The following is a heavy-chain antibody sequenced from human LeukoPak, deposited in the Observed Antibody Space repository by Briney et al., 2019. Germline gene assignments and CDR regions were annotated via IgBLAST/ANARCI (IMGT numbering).Heavy chain of an antibody. CDR2: IYYSGST. D-gene: IGHD1-26*01. CDR1: GGSISELSYY. Sequence: SETLSLTCSVSGGSISELSYYWGWIRQPPGEGLEWIGNIYYSGSTYNNPSLESRVVISVDSSRNQFSLKLTSVTATDTAVYYCARQGVVGATGFDFWGQGILVTVSS. J-gene: IGHJ4*02. CDR3: ARQGVVGATGFDF. V-gene: IGHV4-39*01.